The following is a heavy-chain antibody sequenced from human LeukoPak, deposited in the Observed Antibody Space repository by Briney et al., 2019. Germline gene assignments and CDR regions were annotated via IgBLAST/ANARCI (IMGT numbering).Heavy chain of an antibody. V-gene: IGHV3-30*03. CDR1: GFTFSSYG. J-gene: IGHJ6*02. Sequence: GGSLRLSCAASGFTFSSYGMHWVRQAPGKGLEWVAVISYDGSNKHYADSVKGRFTISRDNSKNTLYLQMNSLRAEDTAVYYCARSVGYYGMDVWGQGTTVTVSS. D-gene: IGHD1-26*01. CDR2: ISYDGSNK. CDR3: ARSVGYYGMDV.